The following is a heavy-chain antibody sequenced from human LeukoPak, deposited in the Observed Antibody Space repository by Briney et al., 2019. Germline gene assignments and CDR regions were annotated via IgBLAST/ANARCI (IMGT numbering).Heavy chain of an antibody. V-gene: IGHV3-23*01. CDR2: IGARGDVT. Sequence: GGSLRLSCTVSGFAFSGYALSWVRQAPGKGPEWVSSIGARGDVTYSADSVKGRFTISRDNSKRTLFLQMNSLRAEDTAVYYCAKVHYTASFPGSFPGRNYFDSWGQGSLVTVSS. CDR3: AKVHYTASFPGSFPGRNYFDS. D-gene: IGHD1-26*01. CDR1: GFAFSGYA. J-gene: IGHJ4*02.